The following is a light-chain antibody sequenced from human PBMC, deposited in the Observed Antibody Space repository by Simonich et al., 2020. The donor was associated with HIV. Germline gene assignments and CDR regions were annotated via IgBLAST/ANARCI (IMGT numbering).Light chain of an antibody. CDR2: EDS. CDR3: YSTDSSDNHRV. CDR1: ALPKQY. V-gene: IGLV3-10*01. Sequence: SYELTQPPSVSVSPGQTARITCSGDALPKQYAYWYTQKSGQAPVLVIYEDSKRTAGIPERFSGSSSGTMATLTISGAQVEDEADYYCYSTDSSDNHRVFGGGTKLTVL. J-gene: IGLJ2*01.